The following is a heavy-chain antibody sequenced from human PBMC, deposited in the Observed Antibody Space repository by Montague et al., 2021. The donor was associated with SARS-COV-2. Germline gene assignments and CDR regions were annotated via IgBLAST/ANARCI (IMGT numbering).Heavy chain of an antibody. CDR1: GDSVSIDSAA. CDR3: ARTSASSDY. CDR2: THHRPKWYN. V-gene: IGHV6-1*01. J-gene: IGHJ4*02. D-gene: IGHD1-26*01. Sequence: CAISGDSVSIDSAARNWERHTSSLDSRRLLRTHHRPKWYNDYAVSVKSRITINPDTSKNQISLQLNSVTPEDTAVYYCARTSASSDYWGQGTLVTVSS.